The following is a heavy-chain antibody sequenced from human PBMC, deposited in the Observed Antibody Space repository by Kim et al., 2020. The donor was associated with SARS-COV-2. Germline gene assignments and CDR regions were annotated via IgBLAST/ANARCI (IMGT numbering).Heavy chain of an antibody. D-gene: IGHD6-13*01. CDR3: ASGVPSRIAAAGGGDFDY. Sequence: GRFTISRDNSKNTLYLQMNSLRAEDTAVYYCASGVPSRIAAAGGGDFDYWGQGTLVTVSS. J-gene: IGHJ4*02. V-gene: IGHV3-30*07.